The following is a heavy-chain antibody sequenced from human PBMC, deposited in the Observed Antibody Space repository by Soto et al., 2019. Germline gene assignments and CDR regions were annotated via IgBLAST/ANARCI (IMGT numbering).Heavy chain of an antibody. CDR3: VRQGFGRLHGLVDV. V-gene: IGHV4-59*08. CDR1: DDSSSNYK. J-gene: IGHJ6*02. CDR2: IDYNGGT. Sequence: QVQLQESGPGLVKPSETLSLTCTVSDDSSSNYKWSWIRQPPGRRLEWIGYIDYNGGTSYNPSLQSRVTISIDTSTKQFFLKLSFVTAADTAVYYCVRQGFGRLHGLVDVWGQGTTVTVSS. D-gene: IGHD3-10*01.